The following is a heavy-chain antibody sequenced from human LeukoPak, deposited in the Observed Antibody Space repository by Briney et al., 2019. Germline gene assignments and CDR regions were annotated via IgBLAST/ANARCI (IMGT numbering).Heavy chain of an antibody. V-gene: IGHV5-51*01. J-gene: IGHJ6*02. CDR2: ICPGDSNT. CDR1: GFDFTVHW. Sequence: GESLKISCKGSGFDFTVHWIAWVRQMPGKGLEWMGIICPGDSNTKYSPSFQGQVTISADKSISTAYLQWSSLKASDTAMYYCARLTGYGMDVWGQGTTVTVSS. CDR3: ARLTGYGMDV.